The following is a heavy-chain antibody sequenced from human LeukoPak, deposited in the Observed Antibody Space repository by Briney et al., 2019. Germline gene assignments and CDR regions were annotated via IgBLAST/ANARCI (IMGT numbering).Heavy chain of an antibody. CDR1: GFTFNSYA. CDR3: AKDGQQGGGVDP. Sequence: GGSLRLSCAPSGFTFNSYAMSWVRHAPGPGQEWGSSIIGSGGSTYYADSVKGRFTISRDNSKNTLYLQMNSLRAEDTAVYYCAKDGQQGGGVDPWGQGTLVTVSS. J-gene: IGHJ5*02. D-gene: IGHD3-10*01. CDR2: IIGSGGST. V-gene: IGHV3-23*01.